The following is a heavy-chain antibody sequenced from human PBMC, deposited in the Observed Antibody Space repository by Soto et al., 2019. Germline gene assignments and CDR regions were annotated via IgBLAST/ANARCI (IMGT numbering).Heavy chain of an antibody. CDR1: GGTFSSYA. V-gene: IGHV1-69*12. J-gene: IGHJ6*02. D-gene: IGHD4-17*01. CDR3: ARDLGDYVSTHNYYYYGMDV. Sequence: QVQLVQSGAEVKKPGSSVKVSCKASGGTFSSYAISWVRQAPGQGLEWMGGIIPIFGTANYAQKFQGRATITADESTSTAYMELSSLRSEDTAVYYCARDLGDYVSTHNYYYYGMDVWGQGTTVTVSS. CDR2: IIPIFGTA.